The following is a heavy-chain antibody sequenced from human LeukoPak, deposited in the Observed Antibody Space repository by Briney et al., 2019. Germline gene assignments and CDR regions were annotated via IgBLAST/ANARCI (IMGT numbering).Heavy chain of an antibody. J-gene: IGHJ3*02. CDR2: IYLSGST. CDR1: GGSISSGGYS. D-gene: IGHD2-21*02. CDR3: ARALLTHGPAFDI. V-gene: IGHV4-30-2*01. Sequence: SETLSLTCAVSGGSISSGGYSWSWIRQPPGKGLEWIGYIYLSGSTYYNPSLKSRVTISVDRSKNQFSLKLSSVTAADTAVYYCARALLTHGPAFDIWGQGTMVTVSS.